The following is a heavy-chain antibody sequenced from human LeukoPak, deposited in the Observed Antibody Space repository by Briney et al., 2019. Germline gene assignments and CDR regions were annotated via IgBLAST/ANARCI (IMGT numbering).Heavy chain of an antibody. CDR1: GGSISSSNNY. Sequence: SETLSLTCTVSGGSISSSNNYWGWVRQPPGKGLECIGCIYYGGTTYYNPSLKSRVTISVDTSKDQFSLKLSSVIAADTAVYYCARHEEEDGYNAKTFDYWGQGTLVTVSS. CDR3: ARHEEEDGYNAKTFDY. D-gene: IGHD5-24*01. V-gene: IGHV4-39*01. CDR2: IYYGGTT. J-gene: IGHJ4*02.